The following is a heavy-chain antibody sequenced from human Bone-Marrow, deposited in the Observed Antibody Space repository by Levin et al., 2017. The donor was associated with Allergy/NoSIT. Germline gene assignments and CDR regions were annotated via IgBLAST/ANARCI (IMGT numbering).Heavy chain of an antibody. Sequence: GASVKVSCTASGTSFITYAIAWVRQAPGQGLEYMGGIIPIADSPFYRQKFQGRLTISADESATTGYLELNNLRSEDTAVYYCAVFCSSDNCSSVTIWGQGTLVTVSS. CDR3: AVFCSSDNCSSVTI. V-gene: IGHV1-69*13. CDR2: IIPIADSP. CDR1: GTSFITYA. D-gene: IGHD4-17*01. J-gene: IGHJ1*01.